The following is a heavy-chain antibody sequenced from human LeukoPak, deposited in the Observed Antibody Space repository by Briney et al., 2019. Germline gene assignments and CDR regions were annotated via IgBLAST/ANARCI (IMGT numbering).Heavy chain of an antibody. Sequence: GASVKVSCKASGYTFTGYYMHWVRQAPGQGLEWMGRINPNSGGTNYAQKFQGRVTMTTDTSTSTAYMELRSLRSDDTAVYYCARDKNWFDPWGQGTLVTVSS. CDR3: ARDKNWFDP. CDR2: INPNSGGT. CDR1: GYTFTGYY. J-gene: IGHJ5*02. V-gene: IGHV1-2*06.